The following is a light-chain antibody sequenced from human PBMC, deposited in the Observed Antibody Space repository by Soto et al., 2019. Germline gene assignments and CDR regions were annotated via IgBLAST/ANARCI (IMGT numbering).Light chain of an antibody. Sequence: QSVLTQPPSVSGAPGQRVTISCTGSSSNIGAGYDVHWYQQRPGTAPKVMIYDVTQRPSGVPDRFSGTKSGNTASLTISGLQAEDEADYYCCSYAGSYTWVFGSGTKLTVL. J-gene: IGLJ1*01. CDR2: DVT. V-gene: IGLV1-40*01. CDR3: CSYAGSYTWV. CDR1: SSNIGAGYD.